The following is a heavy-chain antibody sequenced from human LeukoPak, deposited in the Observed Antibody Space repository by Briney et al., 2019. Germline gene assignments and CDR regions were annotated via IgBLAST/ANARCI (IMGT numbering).Heavy chain of an antibody. CDR2: ISASGNGRTI. D-gene: IGHD2-8*01. CDR1: GVTFSTYE. J-gene: IGHJ4*02. Sequence: GGSLRLSCAASGVTFSTYEMTWVRQAPGKGLEWVSYISASGNGRTIYYADSVNGRFTISRDNAKNSLYLQMNSLGAEDTAVYYCARDPERGVYFEYWGQGALVTVSS. CDR3: ARDPERGVYFEY. V-gene: IGHV3-48*03.